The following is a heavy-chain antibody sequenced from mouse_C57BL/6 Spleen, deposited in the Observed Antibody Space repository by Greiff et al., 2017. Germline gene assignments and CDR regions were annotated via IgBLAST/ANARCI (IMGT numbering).Heavy chain of an antibody. CDR1: GYTFTSYW. V-gene: IGHV1-69*01. Sequence: QVQLQQPGAELVMPGASVKLSCKASGYTFTSYWMHWVQQSPGQGLEWIGEIDPSDSYTNYNQKFKGKSTLTVDKSSSTAYMQLSSLTSEDSAVYYCARGGNYVYFDDWGQGTTLTVSA. J-gene: IGHJ2*01. D-gene: IGHD2-1*01. CDR3: ARGGNYVYFDD. CDR2: IDPSDSYT.